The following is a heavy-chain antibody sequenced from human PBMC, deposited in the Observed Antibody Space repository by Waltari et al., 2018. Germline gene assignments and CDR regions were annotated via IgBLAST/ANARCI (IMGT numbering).Heavy chain of an antibody. CDR2: ISGSGGST. D-gene: IGHD3-10*01. Sequence: EVQLLESGGGLVQPGGSLRLSCAASGFTFSSYAMSWVRQAPGKGLEGVSAISGSGGSTYYADSVKGRFTISRDNSKNTLYLQMNSLRAEDTAVYYCAKDLIAPLLGPGFAVYWGQGTLVTVSS. V-gene: IGHV3-23*01. J-gene: IGHJ4*02. CDR3: AKDLIAPLLGPGFAVY. CDR1: GFTFSSYA.